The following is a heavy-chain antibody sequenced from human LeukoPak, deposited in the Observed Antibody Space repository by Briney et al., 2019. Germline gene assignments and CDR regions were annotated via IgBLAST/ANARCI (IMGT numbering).Heavy chain of an antibody. CDR3: AKGTAAGHYYYYYYGMDV. Sequence: GGSLRLSCAASGFTFDDYAMHWVRQAPGKGLEWVSLISGDGGSTHYADSVKGRLTISRDNSKNSLYLQMNSLRTEDPSLYYCAKGTAAGHYYYYYYGMDVWGQGTTVTVSS. CDR1: GFTFDDYA. J-gene: IGHJ6*02. V-gene: IGHV3-43*02. CDR2: ISGDGGST. D-gene: IGHD6-13*01.